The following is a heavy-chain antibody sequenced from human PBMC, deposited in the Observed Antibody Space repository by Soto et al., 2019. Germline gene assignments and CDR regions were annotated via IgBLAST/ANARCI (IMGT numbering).Heavy chain of an antibody. CDR3: ARHTAFGDYNLGYYYYGMDV. V-gene: IGHV5-51*01. Sequence: GASLKISCKGSGDSFTSYWSGWVRQKTGKGLEWMGIIYPGDSDTRYSPSFQGQVTISADKSISTAYLQWSSLKASDTAMYYCARHTAFGDYNLGYYYYGMDVWGQGTTVTVSS. D-gene: IGHD4-17*01. CDR2: IYPGDSDT. CDR1: GDSFTSYW. J-gene: IGHJ6*02.